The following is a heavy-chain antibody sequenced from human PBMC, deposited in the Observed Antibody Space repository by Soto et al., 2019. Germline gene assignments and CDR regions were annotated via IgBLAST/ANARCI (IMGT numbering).Heavy chain of an antibody. J-gene: IGHJ4*02. V-gene: IGHV3-74*01. CDR2: INSDGSST. CDR3: ARTNYHFDL. CDR1: GFTFSGYR. Sequence: VSLRLSCAASGFTFSGYRMHWVRQAPGKGLVWVSRINSDGSSTDYADSVRGRLTISRDNAKNTLHLQMDSLRAEDTAVYYCARTNYHFDLWGQGTPVTVS. D-gene: IGHD3-10*01.